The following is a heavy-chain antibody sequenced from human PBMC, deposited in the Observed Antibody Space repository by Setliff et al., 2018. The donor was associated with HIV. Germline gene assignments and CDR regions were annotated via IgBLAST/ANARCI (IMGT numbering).Heavy chain of an antibody. Sequence: GGSLRLSCRASGFTFSNYCTSWVRQAPGKGLEWVATIKEDGSENYYVDSVKGRFTISRDDAKNTLSLQMNTLRAEDTAVYYCARLRLFSSALDYWGQGTLVTVSS. CDR1: GFTFSNYC. V-gene: IGHV3-7*01. CDR3: ARLRLFSSALDY. D-gene: IGHD2-2*01. CDR2: IKEDGSEN. J-gene: IGHJ4*02.